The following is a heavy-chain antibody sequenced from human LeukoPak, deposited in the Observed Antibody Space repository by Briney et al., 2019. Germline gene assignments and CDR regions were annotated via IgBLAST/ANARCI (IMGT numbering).Heavy chain of an antibody. J-gene: IGHJ4*02. V-gene: IGHV3-30*02. CDR3: ASIAGVVKDY. D-gene: IGHD3-3*01. Sequence: GGSLRLSCAASGFTFSSYGMHWVRQAPGKGLEWVAFIRYDGSNKYYADSVKGRFTISRDNSKNTLYLQMNSLRAEDTAVYYCASIAGVVKDYWGQGTLVTVSS. CDR2: IRYDGSNK. CDR1: GFTFSSYG.